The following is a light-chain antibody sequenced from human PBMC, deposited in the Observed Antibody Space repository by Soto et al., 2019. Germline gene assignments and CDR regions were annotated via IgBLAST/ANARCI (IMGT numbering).Light chain of an antibody. CDR3: QQRSSWPPT. V-gene: IGKV3-11*01. CDR1: QSVSSY. Sequence: EIVLTQSPGTLSLSPGERATLSCRASQSVSSYLAWYQQKPGQAPRLLIFDTSNRATGIPARFSGGGSGTDFTLTISSLEPEDFAVYYCQQRSSWPPTFGGGTKVDI. J-gene: IGKJ4*01. CDR2: DTS.